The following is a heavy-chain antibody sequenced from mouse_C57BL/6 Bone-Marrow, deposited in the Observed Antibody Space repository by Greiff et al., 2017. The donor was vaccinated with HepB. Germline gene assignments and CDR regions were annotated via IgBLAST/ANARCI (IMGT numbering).Heavy chain of an antibody. V-gene: IGHV10-1*01. CDR3: VRHKITTVGRRTYYAMDY. CDR1: GFSFNTYA. J-gene: IGHJ4*01. Sequence: DVKLVESGGGLVQPKGSLKLSCAASGFSFNTYAMNWVRQAPGKGLEWVARIRSKSNNYATYYADSVKDRFTISRDDSESMLYLQMNNLKTEDTAMYYCVRHKITTVGRRTYYAMDYWGQGTSVTVSS. CDR2: IRSKSNNYAT. D-gene: IGHD1-1*01.